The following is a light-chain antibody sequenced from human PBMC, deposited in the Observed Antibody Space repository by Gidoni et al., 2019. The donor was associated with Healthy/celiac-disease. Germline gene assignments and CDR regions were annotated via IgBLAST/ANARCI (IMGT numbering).Light chain of an antibody. Sequence: EIVLTQSPGTLSLSPGERATLSCRASQSVSSSYLAWYQQKPGQAPRLLIYGASSRATGIPDFTLTISRLEPEDFAVYYCQQYGSSRFXQXTKVEIK. V-gene: IGKV3-20*01. J-gene: IGKJ1*01. CDR3: QQYGSSR. CDR2: GAS. CDR1: QSVSSSY.